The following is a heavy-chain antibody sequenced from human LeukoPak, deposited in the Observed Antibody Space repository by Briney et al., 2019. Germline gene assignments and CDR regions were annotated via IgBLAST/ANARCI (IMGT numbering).Heavy chain of an antibody. CDR3: ARGVRGRGLRVFAHYFDY. V-gene: IGHV4-34*01. D-gene: IGHD5-12*01. CDR2: INHSGST. CDR1: GGSFSGYY. J-gene: IGHJ4*02. Sequence: PSETLSLTCAVYGGSFSGYYWSWIRQPPGKGLEWIGEINHSGSTNYNPSLKSRVTISVDTSKNQFSLKLSSVTAADTAVYYCARGVRGRGLRVFAHYFDYWGQGTLVTVSS.